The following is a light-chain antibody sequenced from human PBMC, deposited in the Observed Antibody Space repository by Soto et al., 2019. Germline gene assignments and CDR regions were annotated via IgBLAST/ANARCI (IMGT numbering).Light chain of an antibody. Sequence: QSALAQPASVSGSPGQSIAISCTGISSDVGAYNYVSWYQQHPGKAPKLIIFYVSNRPSGVSNRFSGSKSGDTASLTISGLQAEDEADYFCKSYTTGSTYVFGTGTKLTVL. V-gene: IGLV2-14*01. CDR3: KSYTTGSTYV. J-gene: IGLJ1*01. CDR2: YVS. CDR1: SSDVGAYNY.